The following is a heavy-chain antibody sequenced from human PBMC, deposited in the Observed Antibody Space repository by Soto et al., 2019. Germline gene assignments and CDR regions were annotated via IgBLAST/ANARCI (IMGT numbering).Heavy chain of an antibody. V-gene: IGHV4-30-4*01. D-gene: IGHD1-26*01. CDR1: GGSISSGDYY. CDR2: IYYSGST. CDR3: ASPTGSYYAPFDY. J-gene: IGHJ4*02. Sequence: PSETLSLTCTVSGGSISSGDYYWSWIRQPPGKGLEWIGYIYYSGSTYYNPSLKSRVTISVDTSKNQFSLKLSSVTAADTAVYHCASPTGSYYAPFDYWGQGTLVTVSS.